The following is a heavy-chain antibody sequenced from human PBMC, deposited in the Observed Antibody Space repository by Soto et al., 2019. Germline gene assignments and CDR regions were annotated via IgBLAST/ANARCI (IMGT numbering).Heavy chain of an antibody. CDR2: IYYSGST. Sequence: SETLSLTCTVSGGSISSGGYYWSWIRQHPGKGLEWIGYIYYSGSTYYNPSLKSRVTISGDTSKNQFSLKLSSVTAADTAVYYCARVFSDSSSFFDPWGQGTLVTVSS. CDR3: ARVFSDSSSFFDP. CDR1: GGSISSGGYY. J-gene: IGHJ5*02. V-gene: IGHV4-31*03. D-gene: IGHD6-13*01.